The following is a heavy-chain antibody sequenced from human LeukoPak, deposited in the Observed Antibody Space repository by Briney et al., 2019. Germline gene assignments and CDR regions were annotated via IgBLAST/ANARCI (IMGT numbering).Heavy chain of an antibody. J-gene: IGHJ2*01. V-gene: IGHV5-51*01. CDR3: ASGIAVAGTPWYFDL. CDR1: GYIYTSYW. CDR2: IYPGDSDT. D-gene: IGHD6-19*01. Sequence: GESLKISCNSSGYIYTSYWIGWVRQMPGKGLEWMGIIYPGDSDTRYSPSFQGQVTISADKSISTAYLQWSSLKASDTAMYYCASGIAVAGTPWYFDLWGRGTLVTVSS.